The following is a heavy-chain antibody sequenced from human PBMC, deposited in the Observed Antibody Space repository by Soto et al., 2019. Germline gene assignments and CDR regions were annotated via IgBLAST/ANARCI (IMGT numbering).Heavy chain of an antibody. D-gene: IGHD3-22*01. V-gene: IGHV1-69*13. Sequence: SVNVSCNASAGTFSSYSISWVRQAPGQGLEWMGGIIPIFGTANYAQKFQGRVTITADESTSTAYMELSSLRSEDTAVYYCAMSHDSSGYYYPPGAFDIWGQGTMVTVSS. CDR3: AMSHDSSGYYYPPGAFDI. CDR2: IIPIFGTA. CDR1: AGTFSSYS. J-gene: IGHJ3*02.